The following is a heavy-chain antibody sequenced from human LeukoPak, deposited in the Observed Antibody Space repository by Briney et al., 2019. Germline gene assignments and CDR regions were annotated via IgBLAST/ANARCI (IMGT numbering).Heavy chain of an antibody. V-gene: IGHV3-7*03. CDR1: GFTFGKYW. J-gene: IGHJ4*02. Sequence: GGSLRLSCVASGFTFGKYWMSWVRQAPGKGLGWVANIKGDESGKYYVDSVKGRFSISRDNAKNSLYLQMNSLRAEDTAVYYCARALSGWGQGTLVTVSS. D-gene: IGHD3-3*01. CDR2: IKGDESGK. CDR3: ARALSG.